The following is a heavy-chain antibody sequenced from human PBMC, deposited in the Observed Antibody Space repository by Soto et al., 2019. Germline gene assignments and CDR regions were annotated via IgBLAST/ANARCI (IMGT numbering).Heavy chain of an antibody. CDR3: AHIRGAGAYYYYPMDV. Sequence: SGPTLVNPRQTLTLTCTFSGFSLTTPGMCVSWIRQPPGKALEWLAVIDWDDDKYYSTSLKTRLSISMDTSKNQVVPEMTNVAPVDTATYYCAHIRGAGAYYYYPMDVWGQGTTVTVSS. CDR2: IDWDDDK. CDR1: GFSLTTPGMC. V-gene: IGHV2-70*12. J-gene: IGHJ6*02. D-gene: IGHD3-10*01.